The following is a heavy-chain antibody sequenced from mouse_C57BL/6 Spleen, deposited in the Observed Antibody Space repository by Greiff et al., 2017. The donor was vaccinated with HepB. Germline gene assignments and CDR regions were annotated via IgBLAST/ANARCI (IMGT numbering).Heavy chain of an antibody. Sequence: DVQLVESGGGLVQPGGSLKLSCAASGFTFSDYYMYWVRQTPEKRLEWVAYISNGGGSTYSPDTVKGRFTISRDNAKNTLYLQMSRLKSEDTAMYYCARPQTAQAPWFAYWGQGTLVTVSA. J-gene: IGHJ3*01. CDR2: ISNGGGST. CDR1: GFTFSDYY. CDR3: ARPQTAQAPWFAY. V-gene: IGHV5-12*01. D-gene: IGHD3-2*02.